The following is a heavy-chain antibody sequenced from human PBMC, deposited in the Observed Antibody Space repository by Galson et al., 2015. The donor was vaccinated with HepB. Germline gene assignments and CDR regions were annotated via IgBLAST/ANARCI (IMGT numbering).Heavy chain of an antibody. J-gene: IGHJ6*02. CDR1: GFTFSSYS. CDR3: ASFMEADYQLLFQGGYYYYGMDV. V-gene: IGHV3-21*01. D-gene: IGHD2-2*01. CDR2: ISSSSSYI. Sequence: SLRLPCAASGFTFSSYSMNWVRQAPGKGLEWVSSISSSSSYIYYADSVKGRFTISRDNAKNSLYLQMNSRRAEDTAVYYCASFMEADYQLLFQGGYYYYGMDVWGQGTTVTVSS.